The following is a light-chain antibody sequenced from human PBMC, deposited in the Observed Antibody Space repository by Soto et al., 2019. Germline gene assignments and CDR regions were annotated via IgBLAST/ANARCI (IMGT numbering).Light chain of an antibody. CDR1: QRVSSNY. V-gene: IGKV3-20*01. CDR2: GAS. J-gene: IGKJ1*01. Sequence: EIVLTQSPGTVSLSPGERATLSCRASQRVSSNYVAWFQQKTGQAPRLLIHGASERATGIPARFSGSGSGTDFTLTISGREPEDLAAYYCQQYRKSPLTFDQGTKVDFK. CDR3: QQYRKSPLT.